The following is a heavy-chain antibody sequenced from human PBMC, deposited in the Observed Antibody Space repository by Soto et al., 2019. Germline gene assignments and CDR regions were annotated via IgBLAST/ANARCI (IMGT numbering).Heavy chain of an antibody. J-gene: IGHJ6*04. CDR1: GGSISSYY. Sequence: SETLSLTCTVSGGSISSYYWSWIRQPPGKGLEWIGYIYYSGSTNFNPSLKSRVTISVDTSKKQFSLKLSSVTAADTALYYCANYFGWGSFYNRGRENSSYCGMDVWGKGTRVTVPS. V-gene: IGHV4-59*12. CDR3: ANYFGWGSFYNRGRENSSYCGMDV. D-gene: IGHD3-10*01. CDR2: IYYSGST.